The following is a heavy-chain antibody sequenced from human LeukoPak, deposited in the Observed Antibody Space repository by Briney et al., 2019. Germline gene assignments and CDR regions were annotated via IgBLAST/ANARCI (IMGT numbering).Heavy chain of an antibody. Sequence: GGSLRLSCASSGFNDISNYMSWVRQAPGKGLEWVSVIYSGGSTYYADSVKGRFTISRHNSKNTLYLQMNSLRAEDTAVYYCARDYLYNSPFDYWGQGTLVTVSS. V-gene: IGHV3-53*04. CDR1: GFNDISNY. CDR2: IYSGGST. D-gene: IGHD1-1*01. CDR3: ARDYLYNSPFDY. J-gene: IGHJ4*02.